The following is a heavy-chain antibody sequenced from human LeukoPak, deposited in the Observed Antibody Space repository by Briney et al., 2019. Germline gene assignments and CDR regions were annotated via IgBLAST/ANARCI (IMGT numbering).Heavy chain of an antibody. V-gene: IGHV4-34*01. Sequence: SETLSLTCAVYGGSFSGYYWSWIRQPPGKGLEWIGEINHSGSTNYNPSLKSRVTISVDTSKNQFSLKLSSVTAADTAVYYCAIGCSGGNPSYFDYWGQGTLVTVSS. CDR2: INHSGST. CDR3: AIGCSGGNPSYFDY. D-gene: IGHD4-23*01. J-gene: IGHJ4*02. CDR1: GGSFSGYY.